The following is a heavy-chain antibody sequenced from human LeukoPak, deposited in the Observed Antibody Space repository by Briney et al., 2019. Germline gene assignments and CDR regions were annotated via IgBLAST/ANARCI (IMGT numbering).Heavy chain of an antibody. Sequence: GASVRVSCKASGGTFSSYAISWVRQAPGQGLEWMGGIIPIFGTANYAQKFQGRVTITTDESTSTAYMELSSLRSEDTAVYYCARGQLSQFGEPRNWFDPWGQGTLVTVSS. CDR3: ARGQLSQFGEPRNWFDP. D-gene: IGHD3-10*01. CDR1: GGTFSSYA. CDR2: IIPIFGTA. J-gene: IGHJ5*02. V-gene: IGHV1-69*05.